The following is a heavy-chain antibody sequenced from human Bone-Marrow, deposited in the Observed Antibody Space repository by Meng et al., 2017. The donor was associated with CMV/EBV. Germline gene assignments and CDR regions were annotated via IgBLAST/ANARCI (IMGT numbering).Heavy chain of an antibody. D-gene: IGHD1-1*01. CDR3: TRANAATRQLRGIDF. J-gene: IGHJ4*02. CDR2: IYSGGSD. Sequence: SETLSLTCTVSGGSISGGDYFWSWIRQPPGKGLEWIGYIYSGGSDYYNPALKSRVTISLDPAKNQVSLKLTSVTAADTAVYFCTRANAATRQLRGIDFWGQGTLVTVSS. V-gene: IGHV4-30-4*08. CDR1: GGSISGGDYF.